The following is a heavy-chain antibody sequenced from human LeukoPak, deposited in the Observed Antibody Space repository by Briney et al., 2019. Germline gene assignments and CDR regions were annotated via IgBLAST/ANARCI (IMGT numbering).Heavy chain of an antibody. CDR3: ASPFGELYLSAFDI. V-gene: IGHV1-2*02. CDR1: GYTFTGYY. D-gene: IGHD3-10*01. CDR2: INPNSGGT. J-gene: IGHJ3*02. Sequence: ASVKVSCKASGYTFTGYYMHWVRQAPGQGLEWMGWINPNSGGTNYAQKFQGRVTMTRDTSISTAYMELSRLRSDDTAVYYCASPFGELYLSAFDIWGQGTMVTVSS.